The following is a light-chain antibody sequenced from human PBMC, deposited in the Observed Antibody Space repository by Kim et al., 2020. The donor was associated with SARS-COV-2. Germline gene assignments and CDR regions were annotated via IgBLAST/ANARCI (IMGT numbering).Light chain of an antibody. CDR2: GES. CDR3: QQTFSTQYS. Sequence: ASVGDRVTITCRATQSISIKLNWYQQRPGKAPRLLIYGESTLQSGVPSRFSGSGSGTGFTLTISSLQPEDFASYYCQQTFSTQYSFGQGTKLEI. J-gene: IGKJ2*03. V-gene: IGKV1-39*01. CDR1: QSISIK.